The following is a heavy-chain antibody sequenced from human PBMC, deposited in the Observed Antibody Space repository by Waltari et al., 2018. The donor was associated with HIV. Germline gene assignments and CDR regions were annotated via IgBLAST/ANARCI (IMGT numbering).Heavy chain of an antibody. D-gene: IGHD2-2*01. CDR1: GGSLSGYY. CDR2: IKDSGDT. V-gene: IGHV4-34*02. CDR3: ARRPRLFSSNWYTDNWFDP. J-gene: IGHJ5*01. Sequence: QLYLQQRVAGPLTTSETLSLTCGVYGGSLSGYYWSWIRQSPGWGLEWIGEIKDSGDTNCNPPLKSRVIVSLDTPNTTFSLNVSSVTAADTGVYYCARRPRLFSSNWYTDNWFDPWGQGTPVTVSA.